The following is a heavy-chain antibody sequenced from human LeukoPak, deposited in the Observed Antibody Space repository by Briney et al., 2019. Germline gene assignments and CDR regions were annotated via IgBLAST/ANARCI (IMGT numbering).Heavy chain of an antibody. D-gene: IGHD3-10*01. Sequence: GGSLRLSCAASGLTFSSYAMHWVRQAPGKGLEWVAVISYDGSNKYYADSVKGRFTISRDNSKNTLYLQMNSLRAEDTAVYYCASSGDVMVRGVISWFDPWGQGTLVTVSS. CDR2: ISYDGSNK. CDR1: GLTFSSYA. J-gene: IGHJ5*02. V-gene: IGHV3-30*04. CDR3: ASSGDVMVRGVISWFDP.